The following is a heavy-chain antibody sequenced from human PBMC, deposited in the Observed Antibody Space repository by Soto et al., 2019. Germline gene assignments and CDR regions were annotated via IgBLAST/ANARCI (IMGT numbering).Heavy chain of an antibody. V-gene: IGHV4-59*08. CDR2: IYYSGST. CDR1: GCSIRSYY. Sequence: SETLSLTCTVSGCSIRSYYWSWIRQPPGKGLEWIGYIYYSGSTNYNPSLKSRVTISVDTSKNQFSLKLSSVTAADTAVYYCARRYGDCFDYWGQGTLVTVSS. CDR3: ARRYGDCFDY. D-gene: IGHD4-17*01. J-gene: IGHJ4*02.